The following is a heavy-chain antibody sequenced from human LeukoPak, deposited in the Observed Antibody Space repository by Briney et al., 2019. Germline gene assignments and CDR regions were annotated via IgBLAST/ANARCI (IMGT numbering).Heavy chain of an antibody. Sequence: PSETLSLTCTVSGGSINNYYWSWSPQPPGKGLEWIVEINHSGSTNYNPSLKSRGTISLDTSKNPSSLKLRSVTAADTAVYYCARQVATPTYYSYGMDVWGQGTTVTVSS. CDR2: INHSGST. J-gene: IGHJ6*02. D-gene: IGHD5-12*01. V-gene: IGHV4-34*01. CDR3: ARQVATPTYYSYGMDV. CDR1: GGSINNYY.